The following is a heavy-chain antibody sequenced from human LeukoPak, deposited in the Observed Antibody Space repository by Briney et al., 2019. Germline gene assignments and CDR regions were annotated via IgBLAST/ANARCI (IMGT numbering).Heavy chain of an antibody. V-gene: IGHV1-69*13. CDR1: GCTFSSYA. Sequence: ASVKVSCKASGCTFSSYAISWVRQAPGQGLEWMGGIIPIFGTANYAQKFQGRVTITADESTSTAYMELSSLRPEDTAVYYCAGGIAVAGEIDYWGQGTLVTVSS. CDR2: IIPIFGTA. D-gene: IGHD6-19*01. J-gene: IGHJ4*02. CDR3: AGGIAVAGEIDY.